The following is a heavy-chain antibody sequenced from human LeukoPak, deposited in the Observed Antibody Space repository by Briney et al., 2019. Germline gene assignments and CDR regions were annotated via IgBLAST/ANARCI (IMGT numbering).Heavy chain of an antibody. V-gene: IGHV1-46*01. CDR3: ARGPRVPNTLFDY. Sequence: ASVKVSCKASGYSFTSYYMHWVRQAPGQGLEWMGLINPSGSSTTYAQRFQGRVTMTRDISTSTDYMELTSLRSEDTAVYYCARGPRVPNTLFDYWGQGTLVTVSS. CDR2: INPSGSST. CDR1: GYSFTSYY. D-gene: IGHD2-15*01. J-gene: IGHJ4*02.